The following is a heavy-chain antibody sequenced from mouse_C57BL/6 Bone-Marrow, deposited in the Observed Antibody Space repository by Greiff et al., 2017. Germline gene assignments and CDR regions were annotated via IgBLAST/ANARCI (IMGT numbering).Heavy chain of an antibody. Sequence: QVQLKQPGTELVKPGASVKLSCKASGYTFTSYWMHWVKQRPGQGLEWIGNINPSNGGTNYNEKFKSKATLTVDKSSSTAYMQLSSLTSEDSAVYYCAGQGEQLRLRVDYWGQGTTLTVSS. CDR3: AGQGEQLRLRVDY. CDR2: INPSNGGT. CDR1: GYTFTSYW. J-gene: IGHJ2*01. V-gene: IGHV1-53*01. D-gene: IGHD3-2*02.